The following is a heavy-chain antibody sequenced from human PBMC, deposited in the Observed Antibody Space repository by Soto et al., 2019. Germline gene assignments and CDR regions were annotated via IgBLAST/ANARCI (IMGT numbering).Heavy chain of an antibody. CDR1: GYTFIGYY. CDR2: INPNNGDT. D-gene: IGHD6-19*01. V-gene: IGHV1-2*02. Sequence: ASVKVSCKASGYTFIGYYMHWVRQAPGQGLEWMGWINPNNGDTNYEQKFQGRVTMTRDTSISTAYMELRSLRSDDTAVYYCARDRESGHGAVAGTGDYWGQGTLVTVSS. J-gene: IGHJ4*02. CDR3: ARDRESGHGAVAGTGDY.